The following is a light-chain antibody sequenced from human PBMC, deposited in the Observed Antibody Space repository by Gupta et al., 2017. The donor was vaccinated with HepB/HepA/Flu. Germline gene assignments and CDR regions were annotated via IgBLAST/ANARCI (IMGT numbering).Light chain of an antibody. CDR3: QAGDSSVVVV. CDR1: NWEDKY. V-gene: IGLV3-1*01. Sequence: SQLPQPPSVTVYPGQTASIPCSGHNWEDKYVCWYQQKPGQTPLVVIYQDSKRPSGIPERFSGSNSGNTATLTISGTQAMDEADYYCQAGDSSVVVVFGGGTKLTVL. CDR2: QDS. J-gene: IGLJ2*01.